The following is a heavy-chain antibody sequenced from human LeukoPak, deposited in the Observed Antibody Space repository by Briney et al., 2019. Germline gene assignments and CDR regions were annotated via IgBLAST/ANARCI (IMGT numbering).Heavy chain of an antibody. CDR3: ARDVVVVVPAAMGVWYYYYYMDV. J-gene: IGHJ6*03. CDR1: GYTFASYD. D-gene: IGHD2-2*01. Sequence: GASVKVSCKASGYTFASYDINWVRQATGQGLEWMGWMNPNSGNTGYAQKFQGRVTITRNTSISTAYMELSSLRSEDTAVYYCARDVVVVVPAAMGVWYYYYYMDVWGKGTTVTVSS. V-gene: IGHV1-8*03. CDR2: MNPNSGNT.